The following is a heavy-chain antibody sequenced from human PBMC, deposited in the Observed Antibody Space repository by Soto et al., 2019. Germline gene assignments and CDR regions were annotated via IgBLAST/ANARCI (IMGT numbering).Heavy chain of an antibody. Sequence: QVQLVQSGAEVKKPGASVKVSCKASGYTFTGYYMHWVRQAPGQGLEWMGWINPNSGGTNYAQKLQGWVTMTRDTSISTAYMELSRLRSDDTAVYYCARDLKRGYSYGLGYWGQGTLVTVSS. CDR2: INPNSGGT. J-gene: IGHJ4*02. CDR1: GYTFTGYY. V-gene: IGHV1-2*04. CDR3: ARDLKRGYSYGLGY. D-gene: IGHD5-18*01.